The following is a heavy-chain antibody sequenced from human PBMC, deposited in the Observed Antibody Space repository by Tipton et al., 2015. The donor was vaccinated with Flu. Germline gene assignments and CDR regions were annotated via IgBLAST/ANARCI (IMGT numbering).Heavy chain of an antibody. CDR3: ARHPGASYFAP. CDR1: GDSISSSIYY. Sequence: TLSLTCTVSGDSISSSIYYWGWIRQPPGRGLEWIGSVFSNGDTHYNPSVKSRVTISVDTSKNQFSLKLSSVTAADTAVYYCARHPGASYFAPWGQGTLVTVSS. D-gene: IGHD3-10*01. V-gene: IGHV4-39*01. J-gene: IGHJ5*02. CDR2: VFSNGDT.